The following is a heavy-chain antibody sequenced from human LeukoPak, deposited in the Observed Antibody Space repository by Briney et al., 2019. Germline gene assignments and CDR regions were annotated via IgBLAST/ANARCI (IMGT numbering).Heavy chain of an antibody. CDR1: GGSISSGGYY. D-gene: IGHD3-10*01. J-gene: IGHJ5*02. CDR3: ARGDRRYYGSGSYPFNWFDP. CDR2: IYHSGST. Sequence: SQTLSLACTVSGGSISSGGYYWSWIRQPPGKGLEWIGYIYHSGSTYYNPSLKSRVTISVDRSKNQFSLKLSSVTAADTAVYYCARGDRRYYGSGSYPFNWFDPWGQGTLVTVSS. V-gene: IGHV4-30-2*01.